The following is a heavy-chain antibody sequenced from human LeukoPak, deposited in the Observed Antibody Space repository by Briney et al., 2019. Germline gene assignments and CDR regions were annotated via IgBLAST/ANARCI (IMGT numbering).Heavy chain of an antibody. CDR1: GGTFSSYA. D-gene: IGHD5-24*01. CDR2: IIPILGIA. Sequence: SVKVSCKASGGTFSSYAISWVRQAPGQGLEWMGRIIPILGIANYAQKFQGRVTITADKSTSTAYMELSSLRSEDTAVYYCAREGDGYSFDYWGQGTLVTVSP. V-gene: IGHV1-69*04. J-gene: IGHJ4*02. CDR3: AREGDGYSFDY.